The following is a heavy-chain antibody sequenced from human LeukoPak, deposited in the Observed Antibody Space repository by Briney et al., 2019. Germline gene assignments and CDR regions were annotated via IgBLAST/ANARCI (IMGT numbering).Heavy chain of an antibody. V-gene: IGHV3-30*03. J-gene: IGHJ3*02. CDR3: ARDISRAFDI. CDR2: ISYDGSNK. CDR1: GFTFSSYG. Sequence: GGSLRLSCAASGFTFSSYGMSWVRQAPGKGLEWVAVISYDGSNKYYADSVKGRFTISRDNSKNTLYLQMNSLRAEDTAVYYCARDISRAFDIWGQGTMVTVSS.